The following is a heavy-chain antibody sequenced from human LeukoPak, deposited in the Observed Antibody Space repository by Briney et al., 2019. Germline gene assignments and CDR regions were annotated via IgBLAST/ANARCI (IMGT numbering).Heavy chain of an antibody. D-gene: IGHD1-26*01. CDR3: AKESLLYPSFDY. CDR2: IYSGGST. J-gene: IGHJ4*02. CDR1: GFTVSSNY. V-gene: IGHV3-53*01. Sequence: GGSLRLSCAASGFTVSSNYMSWVRQAPGKGLEWVSIIYSGGSTYYADSVKGRFTISRDSSKNTLYLQMNSLRAEDTAVYYCAKESLLYPSFDYWGQGTLVTVSS.